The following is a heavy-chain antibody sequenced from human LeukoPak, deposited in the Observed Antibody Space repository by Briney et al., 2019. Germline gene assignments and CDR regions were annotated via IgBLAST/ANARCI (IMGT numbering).Heavy chain of an antibody. CDR3: ARDSYYYGSGCLDY. CDR2: IKQDGSEK. CDR1: GFTFSSYW. D-gene: IGHD3-10*01. V-gene: IGHV3-7*01. Sequence: GGSLRLSCAASGFTFSSYWMSWVRQAPGKGLEWVANIKQDGSEKYYVDSVKGRFTISRDNAKNSLYLQMNSLRAEDTAVYYCARDSYYYGSGCLDYWGQGTLVTVSS. J-gene: IGHJ4*02.